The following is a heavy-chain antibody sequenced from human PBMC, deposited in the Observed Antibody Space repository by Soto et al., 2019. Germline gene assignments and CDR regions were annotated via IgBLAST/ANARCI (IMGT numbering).Heavy chain of an antibody. Sequence: GGSLRLSCEASVFAFSSYAMHWVRQAPGKGLEWVGVISYDGNYIYYADSVKGRFTISRDNSKNTLYVQVNSLRPEDTAVYYCAKGILSATIGPYAMDVWGQGTTVTVSS. D-gene: IGHD3-16*01. V-gene: IGHV3-30*18. CDR1: VFAFSSYA. J-gene: IGHJ6*02. CDR2: ISYDGNYI. CDR3: AKGILSATIGPYAMDV.